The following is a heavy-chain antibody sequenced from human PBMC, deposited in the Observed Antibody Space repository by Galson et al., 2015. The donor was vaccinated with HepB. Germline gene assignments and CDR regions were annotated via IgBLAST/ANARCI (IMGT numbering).Heavy chain of an antibody. Sequence: SLRLSCAASGFTVSSNYMSWVRQAPGKGLEWVSVIYSGGSTYYADSVKGRFTISRDNSKNTLYLQMNSLRAEDTAVYYCARDFGVRGVIGPFDVWGQGTTVTVSS. CDR1: GFTVSSNY. D-gene: IGHD3-10*01. CDR2: IYSGGST. CDR3: ARDFGVRGVIGPFDV. J-gene: IGHJ6*02. V-gene: IGHV3-66*01.